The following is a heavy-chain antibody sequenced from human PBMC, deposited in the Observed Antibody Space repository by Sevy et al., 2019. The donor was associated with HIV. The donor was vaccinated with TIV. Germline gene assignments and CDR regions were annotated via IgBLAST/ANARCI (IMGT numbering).Heavy chain of an antibody. Sequence: GGSLRLSCAASGFTFSSYAMHWVRQAPGKGLEWVAVISYDGSNKYYADSVKGRFTISRDNSKNTLYLQRNSLRAEDTAVYYCARAPYSSSWYGFFDYWGQGTLVTVSS. D-gene: IGHD6-13*01. CDR1: GFTFSSYA. V-gene: IGHV3-30-3*01. CDR2: ISYDGSNK. CDR3: ARAPYSSSWYGFFDY. J-gene: IGHJ4*02.